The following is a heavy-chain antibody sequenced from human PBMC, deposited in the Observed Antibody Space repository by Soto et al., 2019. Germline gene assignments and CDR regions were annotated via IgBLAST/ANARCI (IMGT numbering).Heavy chain of an antibody. CDR2: IYYSGST. J-gene: IGHJ6*02. D-gene: IGHD6-13*01. CDR3: ASLYSSSWPYYYYGMDV. V-gene: IGHV4-30-4*01. CDR1: GGSISSGDYY. Sequence: QVQLQESGPGPVKPSQTLSLTCTVSGGSISSGDYYWSWIRQPPGKGLEWIGYIYYSGSTYYNPSLKSRVTISVDTSKNQFSLKLSSVTAADTAVYYCASLYSSSWPYYYYGMDVWGQGTTVTVSS.